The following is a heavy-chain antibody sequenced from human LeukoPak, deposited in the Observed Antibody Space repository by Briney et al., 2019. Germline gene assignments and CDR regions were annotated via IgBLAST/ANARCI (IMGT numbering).Heavy chain of an antibody. CDR1: GGSISSSSYY. CDR3: ASQYYDFWSGYPDAFDI. V-gene: IGHV4-39*01. D-gene: IGHD3-3*01. J-gene: IGHJ3*02. CDR2: IYYSGST. Sequence: KPSETLSLTCTVSGGSISSSSYYWGWIRQPPGNGLEWIGSIYYSGSTYYNPSLKSRVTISVDTSKNQFSLKLSSVTAADTAVYYCASQYYDFWSGYPDAFDIWGQGTMVTVSS.